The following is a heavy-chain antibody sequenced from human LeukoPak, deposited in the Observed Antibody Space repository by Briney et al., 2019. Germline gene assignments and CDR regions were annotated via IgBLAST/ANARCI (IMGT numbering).Heavy chain of an antibody. CDR2: IYPGDSDT. CDR1: GYSFTSYW. V-gene: IGHV5-51*01. CDR3: MYYCARVRGYSYGSYYFDY. D-gene: IGHD5-18*01. J-gene: IGHJ4*02. Sequence: GESLKISCKGSGYSFTSYWIGWVRQMPGKGLEWMGIIYPGDSDTRYSPFFQGQVTISADKSISTAYLQWSSLKASDTAMYTAMYYCARVRGYSYGSYYFDYWGQGTLVTVSS.